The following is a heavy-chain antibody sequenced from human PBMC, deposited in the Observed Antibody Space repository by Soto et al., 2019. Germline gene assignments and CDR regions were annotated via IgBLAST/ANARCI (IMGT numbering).Heavy chain of an antibody. J-gene: IGHJ4*02. D-gene: IGHD2-21*02. CDR1: GASISSNHW. CDR3: ARADMTAQHPCDY. V-gene: IGHV4-4*02. CDR2: IHHIGGT. Sequence: QVQLQESGPGLVKPSGTLSLTCPVSGASISSNHWWSWVRRPPEKGLEWLGDIHHIGGTTHNPSLKRRVTISLDKPTQQFSLKLTSVTAADTAIYYCARADMTAQHPCDYWGQGILVTVSS.